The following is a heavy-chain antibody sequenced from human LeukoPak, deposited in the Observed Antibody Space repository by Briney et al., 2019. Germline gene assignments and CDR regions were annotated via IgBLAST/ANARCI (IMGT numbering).Heavy chain of an antibody. CDR1: GGTFSNYV. J-gene: IGHJ3*02. CDR2: IIPIFATA. V-gene: IGHV1-69*13. CDR3: AVGVRGSGSYQIWGHAFDI. D-gene: IGHD3-10*01. Sequence: ASVKVSCKASGGTFSNYVINWVRQAVGQGREWMGGIIPIFATADYAQKFQGRVTITADESTSTAYMELSSLRSEDTAVYYCAVGVRGSGSYQIWGHAFDIWGQGTMFTVSS.